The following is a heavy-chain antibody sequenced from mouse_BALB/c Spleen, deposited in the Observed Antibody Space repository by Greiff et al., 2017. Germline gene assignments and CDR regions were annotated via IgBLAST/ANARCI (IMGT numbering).Heavy chain of an antibody. J-gene: IGHJ4*01. CDR3: ARECRMDY. Sequence: VQLQQSGAELVRPGASVKLSCKASGYTFTSYWMQWVKQRPGQGLEWIGAIYPGDGDTRNTQKFKGKATLTADKSSSTAYMQLSSLASDDSAVYYCARECRMDYWGQGTSVTVSS. V-gene: IGHV1-87*01. D-gene: IGHD6-1*01. CDR2: IYPGDGDT. CDR1: GYTFTSYW.